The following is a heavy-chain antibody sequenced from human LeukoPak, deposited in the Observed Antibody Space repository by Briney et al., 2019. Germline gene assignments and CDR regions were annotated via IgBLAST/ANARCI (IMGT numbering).Heavy chain of an antibody. D-gene: IGHD3-10*01. J-gene: IGHJ4*02. CDR2: ISTKNGNA. V-gene: IGHV1-18*01. CDR1: GYTFTTYG. Sequence: GASVKVSCKASGYTFTTYGISWVRQAPGQGLEWMGWISTKNGNANYAQKFQGRVTITRDTSASTAYMELSSLRSEDTAVYYCAIRGGSGSYYRFDYWGQGTLVTVSS. CDR3: AIRGGSGSYYRFDY.